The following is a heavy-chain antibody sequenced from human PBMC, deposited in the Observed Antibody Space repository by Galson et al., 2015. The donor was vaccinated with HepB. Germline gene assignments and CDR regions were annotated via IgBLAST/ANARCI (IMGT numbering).Heavy chain of an antibody. Sequence: SVKVSCKASGGTFSSYAISWVRQAPGQGLEWMGGIIPIFGTANYAQKFQGRVTITADESTSTAYMELSSLRSEDTAVYYCARGIRVLMAYPGAYGSSSWDFDYWGQGTLVTVSS. J-gene: IGHJ4*02. D-gene: IGHD6-13*01. CDR2: IIPIFGTA. CDR3: ARGIRVLMAYPGAYGSSSWDFDY. CDR1: GGTFSSYA. V-gene: IGHV1-69*13.